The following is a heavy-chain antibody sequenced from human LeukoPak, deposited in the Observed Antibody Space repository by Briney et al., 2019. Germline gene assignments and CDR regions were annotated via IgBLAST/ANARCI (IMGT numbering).Heavy chain of an antibody. Sequence: GGSLRPSCAASGFTFSSYWMHWVRQAPGKGLVWVSRINTDGSTTTYADSVKGRFTFSRDNAKNTLYLQMNSLRAEDTAVYYCARDAPRYCSSTSCSYFDYWGQGTLVTVSS. CDR1: GFTFSSYW. CDR3: ARDAPRYCSSTSCSYFDY. V-gene: IGHV3-74*01. J-gene: IGHJ4*02. D-gene: IGHD2-2*01. CDR2: INTDGSTT.